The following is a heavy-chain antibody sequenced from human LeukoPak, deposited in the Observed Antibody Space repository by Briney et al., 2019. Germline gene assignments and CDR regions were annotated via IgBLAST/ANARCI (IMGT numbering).Heavy chain of an antibody. J-gene: IGHJ3*02. CDR2: SSSGSTI. CDR3: ARAVAGSYDAFDI. V-gene: IGHV3-11*01. Sequence: SSSGSTIYYADSVKGRFTISRDNAKNSLYLQMNSLRAEDTALYYCARAVAGSYDAFDIWGQGTMVTVSS. D-gene: IGHD6-19*01.